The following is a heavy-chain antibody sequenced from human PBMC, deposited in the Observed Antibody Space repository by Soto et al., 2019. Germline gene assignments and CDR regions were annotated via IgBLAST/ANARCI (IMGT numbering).Heavy chain of an antibody. CDR2: ISYDGSNK. J-gene: IGHJ4*02. CDR1: GFTFSSYG. CDR3: AKDWARWTTNSSGYYYPFDY. V-gene: IGHV3-30*18. Sequence: QVQLVESGGGVVQPGRSLRLSCAASGFTFSSYGMHWVRQAPGKGLEWVAVISYDGSNKYYADSVKGRFTIFRDNSKNTLYLQMNSLRAEDTAVYYCAKDWARWTTNSSGYYYPFDYWGQGTLVTVSS. D-gene: IGHD3-22*01.